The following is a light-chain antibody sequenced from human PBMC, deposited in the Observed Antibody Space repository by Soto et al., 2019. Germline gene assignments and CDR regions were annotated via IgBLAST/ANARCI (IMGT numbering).Light chain of an antibody. CDR1: QSVGSRY. V-gene: IGKV3-20*01. J-gene: IGKJ2*01. CDR2: GAT. Sequence: EIVLTQSPGTLSLSPGDRATLSCRASQSVGSRYLAWYQQKPDQAPRLLIYGATSRFTGIPDRCSSSGCGTNFTLTISRLEPDDVSVYYCQQYGSSPPYTFGQGTKLEIQ. CDR3: QQYGSSPPYT.